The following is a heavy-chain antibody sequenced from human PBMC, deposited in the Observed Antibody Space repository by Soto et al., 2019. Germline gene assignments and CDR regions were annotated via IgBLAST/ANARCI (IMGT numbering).Heavy chain of an antibody. V-gene: IGHV4-59*12. CDR3: ARDLRLDS. J-gene: IGHJ4*02. Sequence: PSETLSLTCTVSGGSISSYYWSWIRQPPGKGLEWIAYIYYTGTTYYNPSLKSRVTISIDRSNNQFSLKLSSVTAADTAVYYCARDLRLDSWGPGTLVTVSS. D-gene: IGHD2-21*02. CDR1: GGSISSYY. CDR2: IYYTGTT.